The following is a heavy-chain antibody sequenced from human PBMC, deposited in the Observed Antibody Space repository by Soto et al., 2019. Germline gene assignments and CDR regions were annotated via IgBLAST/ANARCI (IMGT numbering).Heavy chain of an antibody. J-gene: IGHJ6*02. Sequence: PSETLSLTCTVSGGSISSSSYYWGWIRQPPGKGLEWIGSIYYSGSTYYNPSLKSRVTISVDTSKNQFSLKLSSVTAADTAVYYCARQARWELQRLDVWGQGTTVTVSS. CDR2: IYYSGST. V-gene: IGHV4-39*01. D-gene: IGHD1-26*01. CDR1: GGSISSSSYY. CDR3: ARQARWELQRLDV.